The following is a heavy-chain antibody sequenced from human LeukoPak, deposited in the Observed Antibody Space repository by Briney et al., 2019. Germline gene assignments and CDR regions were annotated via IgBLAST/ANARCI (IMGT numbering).Heavy chain of an antibody. Sequence: GGSLRLSCAASGFTFSSYWMHWVRQAPGKGLVWVSRIRSEGSTTYADSVKGRFTISRDNAKNTLYLQMNSLRAEDTAVYYCARAGDYGSGSCAFDMWGQGTMVTVSS. CDR3: ARAGDYGSGSCAFDM. CDR1: GFTFSSYW. CDR2: IRSEGST. D-gene: IGHD3-10*01. V-gene: IGHV3-74*01. J-gene: IGHJ3*02.